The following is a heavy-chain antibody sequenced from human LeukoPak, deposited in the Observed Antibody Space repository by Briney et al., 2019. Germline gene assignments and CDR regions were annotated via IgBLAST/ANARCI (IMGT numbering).Heavy chain of an antibody. V-gene: IGHV3-23*01. CDR1: GFTFSSYA. D-gene: IGHD6-19*01. Sequence: PGGSLRLSCAASGFTFSSYAMIWVRQAPGKGLEWVSAISGSGGSTYYADPVKGRFTISRDNSKNTLYLQMNSLRAEDTAVYYCAKDPGYSSGWPVFDYWGQGTLVTVSS. CDR2: ISGSGGST. CDR3: AKDPGYSSGWPVFDY. J-gene: IGHJ4*02.